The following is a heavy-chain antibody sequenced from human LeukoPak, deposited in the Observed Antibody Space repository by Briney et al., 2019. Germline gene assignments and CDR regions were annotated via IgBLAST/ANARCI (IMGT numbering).Heavy chain of an antibody. CDR3: ARDGVGYYDILTGPNGFDP. CDR1: GYSISSGYY. Sequence: SETLSLTCAVSGYSISSGYYWGWIRQPPGKGLEWIGSIYHSGSTYYNPSLKSRVTISVDTSKNQFSLKLSSVTAADTAVYYCARDGVGYYDILTGPNGFDPWGQGTLVTVSS. V-gene: IGHV4-38-2*02. J-gene: IGHJ5*02. D-gene: IGHD3-9*01. CDR2: IYHSGST.